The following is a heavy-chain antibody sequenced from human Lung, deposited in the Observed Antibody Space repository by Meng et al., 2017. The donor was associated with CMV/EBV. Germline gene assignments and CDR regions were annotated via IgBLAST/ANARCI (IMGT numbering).Heavy chain of an antibody. CDR3: ARVLCDDSTCFNGLDF. D-gene: IGHD2-2*01. CDR1: GFTFGHYW. Sequence: GESXKISCVASGFTFGHYWMSWVRRSPARGLEWVANIKQDATEARYADSTTGRFTISRDNTRRAVSLEMNSLRVEDSAVYYCARVLCDDSTCFNGLDFWGQGXPVTVSS. V-gene: IGHV3-7*01. J-gene: IGHJ4*02. CDR2: IKQDATEA.